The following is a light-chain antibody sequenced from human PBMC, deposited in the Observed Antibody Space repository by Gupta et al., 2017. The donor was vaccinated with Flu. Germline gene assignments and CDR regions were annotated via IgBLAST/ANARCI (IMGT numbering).Light chain of an antibody. Sequence: DIQLTQPPSALSASVGDRVTITCRASQSITSYLNWYQQKPGKAPKLLIYAASNLQSGVPSRFSGSGSGTDFTLTISSLQPEDFAAYYCQQSYNTPRTFGQGTKVEIK. V-gene: IGKV1-39*01. CDR3: QQSYNTPRT. J-gene: IGKJ1*01. CDR1: QSITSY. CDR2: AAS.